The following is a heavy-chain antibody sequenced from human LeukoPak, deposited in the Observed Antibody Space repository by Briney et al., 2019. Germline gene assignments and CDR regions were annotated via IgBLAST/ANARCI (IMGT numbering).Heavy chain of an antibody. J-gene: IGHJ4*02. CDR1: GYSFTRNG. Sequence: ASVKVSCKPSGYSFTRNGISWVRQAPGQGLEWMARISANSGNTNYAQNFQDRVTLTTDTSTSTAYMELRSLRSDDTAVYYCARDVNYAFDYWGQGTLVTVSS. CDR2: ISANSGNT. V-gene: IGHV1-18*01. D-gene: IGHD3-16*01. CDR3: ARDVNYAFDY.